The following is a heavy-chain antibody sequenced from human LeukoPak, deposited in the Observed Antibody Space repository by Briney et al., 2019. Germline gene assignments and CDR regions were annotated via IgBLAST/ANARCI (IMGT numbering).Heavy chain of an antibody. D-gene: IGHD3-16*01. J-gene: IGHJ4*02. V-gene: IGHV3-7*04. CDR3: TRGGGGRYFDY. CDR1: GFNLSTYW. Sequence: WGSLRLSCEGSGFNLSTYWMSWVRQAPGKGLEWVANIKQDGTEKYYVDSVKGRFTISRDNAKNSLYLQMNTLRGEDKAVYYCTRGGGGRYFDYWGQGALVSVSS. CDR2: IKQDGTEK.